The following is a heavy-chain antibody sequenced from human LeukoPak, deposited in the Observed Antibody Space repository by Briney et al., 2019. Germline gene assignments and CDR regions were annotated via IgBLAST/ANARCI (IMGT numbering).Heavy chain of an antibody. D-gene: IGHD3-22*01. CDR3: ARPTYYYDSSGYALYYFDY. V-gene: IGHV1-46*01. J-gene: IGHJ4*02. CDR1: GYTFTSYY. CDR2: INPSGGST. Sequence: ASVKVSCKASGYTFTSYYMHWVRQAPGQGLEWMGIINPSGGSTSYAQKFQGRVTMTRDTSTSTVYMELSSLRSEDTAAYYCARPTYYYDSSGYALYYFDYWGQGTLVTVSS.